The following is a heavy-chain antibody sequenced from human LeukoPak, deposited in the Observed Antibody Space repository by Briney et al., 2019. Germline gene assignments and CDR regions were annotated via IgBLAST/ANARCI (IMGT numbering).Heavy chain of an antibody. CDR3: TSHSTMVTSFDY. Sequence: KPAEPLPLMHSLDSGPQSIGVYDWRWIRQPPGKGLEWIGYIYYSGSTYYNPSLKSRFTISVDTSKNQFSLKLSPVTAAVTAVYDCTSHSTMVTSFDYRGQGPLVPVFS. V-gene: IGHV4-30-4*01. CDR2: IYYSGST. D-gene: IGHD5-18*01. J-gene: IGHJ4*02. CDR1: SGPQSIGVYD.